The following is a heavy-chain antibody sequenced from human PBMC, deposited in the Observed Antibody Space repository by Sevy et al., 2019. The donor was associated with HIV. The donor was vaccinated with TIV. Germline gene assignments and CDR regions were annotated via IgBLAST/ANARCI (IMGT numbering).Heavy chain of an antibody. Sequence: SQTLSLTCAISGDSVSSNSAAWNWIRQSPSRGLEWLGRTYYRSRWYNDYAVSVKSRITINPDTSKNQFSLQLNSVTPEDTALYYCVRVHTSGPRAFDYWGQGTLVTVSS. J-gene: IGHJ4*02. V-gene: IGHV6-1*01. D-gene: IGHD6-19*01. CDR3: VRVHTSGPRAFDY. CDR1: GDSVSSNSAA. CDR2: TYYRSRWYN.